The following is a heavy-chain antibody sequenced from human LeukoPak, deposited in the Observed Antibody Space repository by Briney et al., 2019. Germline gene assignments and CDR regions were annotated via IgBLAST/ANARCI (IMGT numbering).Heavy chain of an antibody. V-gene: IGHV3-21*04. D-gene: IGHD3-10*01. CDR1: GFTFSSYS. CDR3: AKDLSLLLWFGELYLDY. CDR2: ISSSSSYI. Sequence: GGSLRLSCAASGFTFSSYSMNWVRQAPGKGLEWVSSISSSSSYIYYADSVKGRFTISRDNSKNTLYLQMNSLRAEDTAVYYCAKDLSLLLWFGELYLDYWGQGTLVTVSS. J-gene: IGHJ4*02.